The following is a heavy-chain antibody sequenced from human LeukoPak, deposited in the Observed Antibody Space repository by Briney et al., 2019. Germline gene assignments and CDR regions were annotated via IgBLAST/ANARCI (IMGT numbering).Heavy chain of an antibody. Sequence: SETLSLTCTVSGGSISGGSIRSSSYYWGWIRQSPGKGLEWIGSFLYSGTTYYNPSLKSRVTISVDTSKNQFSLKLSSVTAADTAVYYCARSILNWGSGYFDYWGQGTLVTVSS. CDR3: ARSILNWGSGYFDY. V-gene: IGHV4-39*07. J-gene: IGHJ4*02. CDR1: GGSIRSSSYY. D-gene: IGHD7-27*01. CDR2: FLYSGTT.